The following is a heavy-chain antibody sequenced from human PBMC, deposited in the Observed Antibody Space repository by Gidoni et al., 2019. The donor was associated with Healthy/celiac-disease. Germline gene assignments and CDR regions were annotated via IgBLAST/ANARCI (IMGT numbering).Heavy chain of an antibody. Sequence: QVQLVQSGAEVKKPGSSVKVSCKASGGTFSSYTISWVRQAPGQGLEWMGRIIPILGIANYAQKFQGRVTITADKSTSTAYMELSSLRSEDTAVYYCARDRGYSSGWPKEEGMDVWGQGTTVTVSS. CDR2: IIPILGIA. V-gene: IGHV1-69*08. D-gene: IGHD6-19*01. J-gene: IGHJ6*02. CDR1: GGTFSSYT. CDR3: ARDRGYSSGWPKEEGMDV.